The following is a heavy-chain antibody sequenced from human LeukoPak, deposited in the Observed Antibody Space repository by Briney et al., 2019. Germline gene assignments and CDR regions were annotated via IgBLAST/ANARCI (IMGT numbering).Heavy chain of an antibody. V-gene: IGHV3-66*02. CDR1: GFTVSSNY. Sequence: GGSLRLSCAASGFTVSSNYMSWVRQAPGKGLEWVSGIYSGGSTYYADSVKGRFTISRDNSKNTLYLQMNSLRAEDTAVYYCARGAHCSSTSCYTFLSYFDYWGQGTLVTVSS. CDR2: IYSGGST. CDR3: ARGAHCSSTSCYTFLSYFDY. J-gene: IGHJ4*02. D-gene: IGHD2-2*02.